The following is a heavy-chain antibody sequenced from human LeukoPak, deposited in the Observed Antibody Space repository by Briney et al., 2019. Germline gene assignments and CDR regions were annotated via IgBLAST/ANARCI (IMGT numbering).Heavy chain of an antibody. CDR2: ISGSGGST. Sequence: GGTLRLSCAASGFTFSSYGMSWVRQAPGKGLEWVSAISGSGGSTYYADSVKGRFTISRDNSKNTLYLQMNSLRAEDTAVYYCAKGYDYVWGSYRYYFDYWGQGTLVTVSS. D-gene: IGHD3-16*02. J-gene: IGHJ4*02. CDR1: GFTFSSYG. CDR3: AKGYDYVWGSYRYYFDY. V-gene: IGHV3-23*01.